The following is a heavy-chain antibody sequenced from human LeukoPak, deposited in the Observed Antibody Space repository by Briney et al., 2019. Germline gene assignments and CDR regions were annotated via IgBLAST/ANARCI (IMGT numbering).Heavy chain of an antibody. J-gene: IGHJ4*02. CDR2: ISFDASNK. CDR1: GFTFSSYG. CDR3: AKDVDPFGSGSYVEGFDY. D-gene: IGHD3-10*01. Sequence: PGGSLRLSCAASGFTFSSYGMHWVRQAPGKGLEWVAVISFDASNKYYADSVKGRFTTSRDNSKNTLYLQMNSLRAEDTAVYYCAKDVDPFGSGSYVEGFDYWGQGTLVTVSS. V-gene: IGHV3-30*18.